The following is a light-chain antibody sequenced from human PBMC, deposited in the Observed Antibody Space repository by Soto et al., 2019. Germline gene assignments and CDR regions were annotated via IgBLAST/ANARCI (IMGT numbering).Light chain of an antibody. J-gene: IGLJ2*01. CDR3: ASWDDRLNGVV. CDR1: NSNIGDNT. V-gene: IGLV1-44*01. Sequence: QSVLTQPPSASGTPGQRITISCSGSNSNIGDNTVNWFQQLPGAAPRLLISTNNQRPSGVPDRFSGSKSGTSGSLAISGLRSEDEADYYCASWDDRLNGVVFGGGTKLTVL. CDR2: TNN.